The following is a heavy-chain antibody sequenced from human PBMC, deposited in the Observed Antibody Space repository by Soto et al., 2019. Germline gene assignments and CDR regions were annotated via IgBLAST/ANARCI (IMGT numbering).Heavy chain of an antibody. CDR2: FSYTGTT. J-gene: IGHJ6*02. D-gene: IGHD2-21*01. V-gene: IGHV4-59*08. CDR1: GDSISSSY. Sequence: SETLSLTCSVSGDSISSSYWNWILQPPGKGLEWIGYFSYTGTTNYNPSLKSRVTISADTSKNQFFLKLSSVTAADTAVYYCGRHLFSDVWGQGTTVTVSS. CDR3: GRHLFSDV.